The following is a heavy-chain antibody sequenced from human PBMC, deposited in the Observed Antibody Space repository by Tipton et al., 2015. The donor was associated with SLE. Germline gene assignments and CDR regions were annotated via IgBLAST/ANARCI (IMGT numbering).Heavy chain of an antibody. D-gene: IGHD3-10*01. CDR2: INHSGST. Sequence: TLSLTCAVYGGSFSGYYWSWIRQPPGKGLEWIGEINHSGSTNYNPSLKSRVTISVDTSKNQSSLKLSSVTAADTAVYYCARGSELLWFGELYIPTYYYYGMDVWGQGTTVTVSS. J-gene: IGHJ6*02. CDR1: GGSFSGYY. V-gene: IGHV4-34*01. CDR3: ARGSELLWFGELYIPTYYYYGMDV.